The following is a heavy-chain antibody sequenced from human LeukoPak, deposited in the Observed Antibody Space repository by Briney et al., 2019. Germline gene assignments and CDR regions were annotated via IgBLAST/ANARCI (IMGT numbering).Heavy chain of an antibody. D-gene: IGHD3-10*01. Sequence: ASVKVSCKASGYTFTSYGISWVRQAPGQGLEWMGWISAYNGNTNYAQKFQGRVTITADKSTSTAYMELSSLRSEDTAVYYCARGGSDFDYWGQGTLVTVSS. V-gene: IGHV1-18*01. J-gene: IGHJ4*02. CDR2: ISAYNGNT. CDR3: ARGGSDFDY. CDR1: GYTFTSYG.